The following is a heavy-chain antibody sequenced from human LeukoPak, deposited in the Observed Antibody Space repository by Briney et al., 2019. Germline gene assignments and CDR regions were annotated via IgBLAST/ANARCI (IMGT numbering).Heavy chain of an antibody. CDR3: AKGRSGFDY. J-gene: IGHJ4*02. V-gene: IGHV3-30*18. CDR1: GFTFSSYG. D-gene: IGHD1-26*01. CDR2: MSYDGSNK. Sequence: GGSLRLSCAASGFTFSSYGMHWVRQAPGKGLEWVAVMSYDGSNKYYADSVKGRFTISRDNSKNTLYLQMNSLRAEDTAVYYCAKGRSGFDYWGQGTLVTASS.